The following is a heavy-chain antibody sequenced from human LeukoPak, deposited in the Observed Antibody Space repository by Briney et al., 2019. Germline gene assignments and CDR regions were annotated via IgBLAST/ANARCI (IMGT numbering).Heavy chain of an antibody. D-gene: IGHD3-10*01. CDR3: ARDRGGYLYETNYANYYFDY. V-gene: IGHV1-3*01. CDR1: GYTLNTYS. CDR2: INAGNGLT. Sequence: GASVKVSCKASGYTLNTYSMHWVRQAPGQRLEWMGWINAGNGLTKYSQEFQDRVSITWDTSASTAHMDLRGLRSEDTAVYFCARDRGGYLYETNYANYYFDYWGQGTLVTVSS. J-gene: IGHJ4*02.